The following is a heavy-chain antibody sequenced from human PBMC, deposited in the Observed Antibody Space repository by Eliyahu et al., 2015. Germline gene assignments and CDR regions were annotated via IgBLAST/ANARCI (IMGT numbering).Heavy chain of an antibody. Sequence: EVQLVESGGGLVQPGRSLRLSCAASXFTFDDYAMHWVRQAPGKGLEWVSGXSWNSGSIGYADSVKGRXTISRDNAKNSLYLQMNSLRAEDTALYYCAKDTYSSGWYYCDYWGQGTLVTVSS. CDR1: XFTFDDYA. CDR3: AKDTYSSGWYYCDY. CDR2: XSWNSGSI. V-gene: IGHV3-9*01. J-gene: IGHJ4*02. D-gene: IGHD6-19*01.